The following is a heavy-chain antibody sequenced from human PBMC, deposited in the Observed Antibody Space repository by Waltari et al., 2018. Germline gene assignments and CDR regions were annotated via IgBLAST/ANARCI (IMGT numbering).Heavy chain of an antibody. CDR3: ARSSTMVRGVISY. V-gene: IGHV4-34*01. Sequence: QVQLQQWGAGLLKPSETLSLTCAVYGGSFSGYYWSWIRQPPGKGLEGIGEINHSGSTNYNPSLKSRVTISVDTSKNQFSLKLSSVTAADTAVYYCARSSTMVRGVISYWGQGTLVTVSS. CDR1: GGSFSGYY. CDR2: INHSGST. J-gene: IGHJ4*02. D-gene: IGHD3-10*01.